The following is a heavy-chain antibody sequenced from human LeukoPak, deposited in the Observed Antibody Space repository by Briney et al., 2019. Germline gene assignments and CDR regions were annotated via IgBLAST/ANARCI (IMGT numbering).Heavy chain of an antibody. CDR3: ATGPQLWRQDGWFDP. J-gene: IGHJ5*02. Sequence: GAAVKVSCKVSGYTLTELSMHWVRQAPGKGLELMGGFDPEDGETIYAQKFEGRVTLTEDTPTDTAYMDLSSLRSQDTAVYYCATGPQLWRQDGWFDPWGQATLVTVSS. CDR1: GYTLTELS. CDR2: FDPEDGET. V-gene: IGHV1-24*01. D-gene: IGHD5-24*01.